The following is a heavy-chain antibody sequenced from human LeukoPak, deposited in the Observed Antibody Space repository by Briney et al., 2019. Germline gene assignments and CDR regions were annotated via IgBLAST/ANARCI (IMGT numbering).Heavy chain of an antibody. CDR1: GFTFSSYA. Sequence: GGSLRLSCAASGFTFSSYAMSWVRQAPGKGLEWVSAISGSGGSTYYADSVKGRFTISRDNSKNTLYLQMNSLRAEDTAVYYCAKDKLAYCSGGSCYYFDYWGQGTQVTVCS. V-gene: IGHV3-23*01. J-gene: IGHJ4*02. CDR3: AKDKLAYCSGGSCYYFDY. CDR2: ISGSGGST. D-gene: IGHD2-15*01.